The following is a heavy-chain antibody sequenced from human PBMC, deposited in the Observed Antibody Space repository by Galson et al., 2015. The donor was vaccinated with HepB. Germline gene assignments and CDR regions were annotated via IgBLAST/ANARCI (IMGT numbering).Heavy chain of an antibody. V-gene: IGHV4-4*07. CDR1: GGSISSYY. CDR3: AGGYVAAAGIDDYYYYGMDV. Sequence: SETLSLTCTVSGGSISSYYWSWIRQPAGKGLEWIGRIYTSGSTNYNPSLKSRVTMSVDTSKNQFSLKLSSVTAADTAVYYCAGGYVAAAGIDDYYYYGMDVWGQGTTVTVSS. J-gene: IGHJ6*02. D-gene: IGHD6-25*01. CDR2: IYTSGST.